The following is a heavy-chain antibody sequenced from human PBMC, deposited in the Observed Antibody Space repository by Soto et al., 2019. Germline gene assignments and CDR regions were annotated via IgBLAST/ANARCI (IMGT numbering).Heavy chain of an antibody. J-gene: IGHJ4*02. CDR2: ISSSGATT. V-gene: IGHV3-48*02. CDR1: GFAFTSHT. D-gene: IGHD6-19*01. Sequence: EVQLVESGGGSVQPGGSLRLSCVVSGFAFTSHTMYWVRQPPGKGLEWVSYISSSGATTQYSEFVRGRFTISRDNARDSLSLQMNSLRDEDTAVYYCAKHNSGWYYFDYWGQGTLVIVSS. CDR3: AKHNSGWYYFDY.